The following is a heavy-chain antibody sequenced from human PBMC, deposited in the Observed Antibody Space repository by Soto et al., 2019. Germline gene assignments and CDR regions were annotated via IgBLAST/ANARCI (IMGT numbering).Heavy chain of an antibody. CDR2: IWYDGSNK. Sequence: GGSLRLSCAASGFTFSSYGMHWVRQAPGKGLEWVAVIWYDGSNKYYADSVKGRFTISRDNSKNTLYLQMNSLRAEDTAVYYCARDTIAVAGDYCYYGMDVWGQGTTVTVPS. V-gene: IGHV3-33*01. D-gene: IGHD6-19*01. J-gene: IGHJ6*02. CDR3: ARDTIAVAGDYCYYGMDV. CDR1: GFTFSSYG.